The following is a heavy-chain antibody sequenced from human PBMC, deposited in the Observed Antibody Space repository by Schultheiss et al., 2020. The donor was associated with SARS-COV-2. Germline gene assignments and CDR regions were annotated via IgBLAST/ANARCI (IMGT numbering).Heavy chain of an antibody. J-gene: IGHJ4*02. V-gene: IGHV3-23*01. CDR2: ISGSGGST. CDR1: GFTFSSYA. Sequence: GGSLRLSCAASGFTFSSYAMSWVRQAPGKGLEWVSAISGSGGSTYYADSVKGRFTISRDNSKNTLYLQMNSLRAEDTAVYYCARDLFDSSGYYFDYWGQGTLVTVSS. CDR3: ARDLFDSSGYYFDY. D-gene: IGHD3-22*01.